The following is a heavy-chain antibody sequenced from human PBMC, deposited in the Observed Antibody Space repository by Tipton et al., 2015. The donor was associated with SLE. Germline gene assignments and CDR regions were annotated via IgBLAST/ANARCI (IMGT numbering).Heavy chain of an antibody. V-gene: IGHV4-59*11. CDR3: ARGSLTGYFDY. J-gene: IGHJ4*02. D-gene: IGHD1-14*01. CDR1: GGSISSHY. Sequence: TLSLTCTVSGGSISSHYWSWIRQPPGKGLEWIGYIYYNGSTNYNPSLKSRVTISVDTSKNQFSLKLSSVTAADTAVYYCARGSLTGYFDYWGQGTLVTVSS. CDR2: IYYNGST.